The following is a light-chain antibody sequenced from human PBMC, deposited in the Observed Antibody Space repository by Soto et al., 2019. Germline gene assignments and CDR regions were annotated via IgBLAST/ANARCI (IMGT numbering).Light chain of an antibody. Sequence: QSALTQPASVSESLGQSITISCTGTSSDVGYYNYVSWYQHHPGKAPKLIIYDVSNRPSGVSRRFSGSKSGNTASLTISGLRAEDEADYYCTSYTTSSTLVFGGGTQLTVL. CDR1: SSDVGYYNY. V-gene: IGLV2-14*03. CDR3: TSYTTSSTLV. J-gene: IGLJ2*01. CDR2: DVS.